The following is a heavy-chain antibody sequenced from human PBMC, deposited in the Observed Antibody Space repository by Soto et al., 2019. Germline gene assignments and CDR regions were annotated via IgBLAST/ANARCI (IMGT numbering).Heavy chain of an antibody. V-gene: IGHV3-33*01. D-gene: IGHD3-10*01. CDR2: IWYDGSNK. J-gene: IGHJ4*02. CDR1: GFTFSSYG. CDR3: ARDLSVYGSGYYFDY. Sequence: PGGSLRLSCAASGFTFSSYGMHWVRQAPGKGLEWVAVIWYDGSNKYYADSVKGRFTISRDNSKNTLYLQMNSLRAEDTAVYYCARDLSVYGSGYYFDYWGQGTLVTVSS.